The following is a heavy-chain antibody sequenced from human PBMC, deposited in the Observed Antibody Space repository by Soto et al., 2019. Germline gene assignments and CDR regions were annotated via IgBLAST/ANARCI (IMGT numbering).Heavy chain of an antibody. CDR3: ARVSDATYGMDV. CDR2: IYYSGST. J-gene: IGHJ6*02. Sequence: SETLSLTCTVSGGSISSGGYYWSWIRQHPGKGLEWIGYIYYSGSTYYNPSLKSRVTISVDTSKNQFSLKLSSVTAADTAVYYCARVSDATYGMDVWGQGTTVTVSS. CDR1: GGSISSGGYY. D-gene: IGHD2-2*01. V-gene: IGHV4-31*03.